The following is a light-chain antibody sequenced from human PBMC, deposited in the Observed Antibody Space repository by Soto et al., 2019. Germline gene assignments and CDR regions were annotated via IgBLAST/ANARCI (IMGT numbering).Light chain of an antibody. CDR1: SSDVGAFNY. Sequence: ALTQPASVSGYPGQAITISCSGTSSDVGAFNYVSWYQQHPGKAPKLMIYDVSNRPSGVSNRFSGSKSGNTASLTISGLRAEDEADYYCNSYTSNNTYVFGTGTKVTVL. V-gene: IGLV2-14*03. J-gene: IGLJ1*01. CDR3: NSYTSNNTYV. CDR2: DVS.